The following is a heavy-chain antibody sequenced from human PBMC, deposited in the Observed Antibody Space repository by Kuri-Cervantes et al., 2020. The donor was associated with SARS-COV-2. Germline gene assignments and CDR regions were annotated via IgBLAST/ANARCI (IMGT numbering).Heavy chain of an antibody. CDR3: ARSRVSVLRFLEWPGCMDV. J-gene: IGHJ6*02. D-gene: IGHD3-3*01. CDR2: IGTAGDT. Sequence: GESLKISCAASGFTFSSYDMHWVRQATGKGLEWVSAIGTAGDTYYPGSVKGRFTISRDNAKNSLYLQMNSLRAEDTAVYYCARSRVSVLRFLEWPGCMDVWGQGTTVTVSS. V-gene: IGHV3-13*01. CDR1: GFTFSSYD.